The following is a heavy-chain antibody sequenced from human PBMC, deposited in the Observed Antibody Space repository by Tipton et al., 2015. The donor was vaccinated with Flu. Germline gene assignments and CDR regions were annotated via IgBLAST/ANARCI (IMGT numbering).Heavy chain of an antibody. Sequence: TLSLTCIVSGGSISSGSYFWSWIRQPAGKGLQWIGRIYTNGRTNYNPSLESRVSISADTSKNEFSLSLSSVTAADTAMYYCARVETVQLDAFDYWGQGTVVTVSS. D-gene: IGHD5-18*01. CDR2: IYTNGRT. V-gene: IGHV4-61*02. CDR1: GGSISSGSYF. J-gene: IGHJ4*02. CDR3: ARVETVQLDAFDY.